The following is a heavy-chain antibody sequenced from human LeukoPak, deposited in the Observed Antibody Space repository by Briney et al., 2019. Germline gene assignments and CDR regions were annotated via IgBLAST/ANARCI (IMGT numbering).Heavy chain of an antibody. V-gene: IGHV4-59*08. J-gene: IGHJ3*02. CDR2: IYYSGST. Sequence: SETLSLTCAVYGGSFSGYYWSWIRQPPGKGLEWIGYIYYSGSTNYNPSLKSRVTISVDTSKNQFSLKLSSVTAADTAVYFCARGPYSYDSSGAFDIWGQGTMVTVSS. D-gene: IGHD3-22*01. CDR3: ARGPYSYDSSGAFDI. CDR1: GGSFSGYY.